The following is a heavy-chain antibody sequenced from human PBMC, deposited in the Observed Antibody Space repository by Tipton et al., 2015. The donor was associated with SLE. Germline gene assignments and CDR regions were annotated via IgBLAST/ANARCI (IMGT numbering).Heavy chain of an antibody. CDR1: GGSFSGNY. D-gene: IGHD3-3*01. J-gene: IGHJ3*02. V-gene: IGHV4-34*01. CDR3: ARGSRAIFGVVIVHDAFDI. CDR2: INHSGTT. Sequence: LRLSCAVYGGSFSGNYWSWIRQPPGKGLEWIGEINHSGTTNYNPSLKSRVTISVDTSKNQFSLKLSSVTAADTAVYYCARGSRAIFGVVIVHDAFDIWGQGTMVTVSS.